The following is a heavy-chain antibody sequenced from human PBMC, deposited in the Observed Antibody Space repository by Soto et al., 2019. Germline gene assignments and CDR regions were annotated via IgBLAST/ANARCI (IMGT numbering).Heavy chain of an antibody. CDR1: GFTFSSYW. V-gene: IGHV3-74*01. Sequence: EVQLVESGGGLVQPGGSLRLSCAASGFTFSSYWMHWVRQAPGKGLVWVSRINSDGSSTSYADSVKGRFTISRDNAKNTLYLQVNSLRAEDTAVYYCASGRRWLVPFDYWGQGTLVTVSS. J-gene: IGHJ4*02. D-gene: IGHD6-19*01. CDR2: INSDGSST. CDR3: ASGRRWLVPFDY.